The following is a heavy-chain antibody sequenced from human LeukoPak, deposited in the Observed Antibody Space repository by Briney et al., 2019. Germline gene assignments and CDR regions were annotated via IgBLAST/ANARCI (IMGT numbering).Heavy chain of an antibody. CDR3: ARHVGWFDP. CDR1: GGSLSSSSYY. Sequence: PSETLSLTCTVSGGSLSSSSYYWGWIRQPPGKGLEWIGSIYYSGSTYYNPSLKSRVTISVDTSKNQFSLKLSSVTAADTAVYSCARHVGWFDPWGQGTLVTVSS. J-gene: IGHJ5*02. V-gene: IGHV4-39*01. CDR2: IYYSGST.